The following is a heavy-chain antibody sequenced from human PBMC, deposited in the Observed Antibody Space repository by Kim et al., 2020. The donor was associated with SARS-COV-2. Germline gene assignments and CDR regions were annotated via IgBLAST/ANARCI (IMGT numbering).Heavy chain of an antibody. CDR1: GFTFVTSW. Sequence: GGSLRLSCEASGFTFVTSWMTWVRQAPGKELEWVANINQDGSGKQYLDSVKGRFTVSRDNAKNSLYLQMNSLRVEDTAVYYCARPPARRLDYWGQGILVTVSS. CDR2: INQDGSGK. J-gene: IGHJ4*02. V-gene: IGHV3-7*03. CDR3: ARPPARRLDY.